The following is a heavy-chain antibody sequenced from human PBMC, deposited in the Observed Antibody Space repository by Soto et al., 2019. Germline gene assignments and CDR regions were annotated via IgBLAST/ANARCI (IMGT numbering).Heavy chain of an antibody. Sequence: QVQLVQSGAEVKKPGSSVKVSCKASGGTFSSYAISWVRQAPGQGLEWMGGIIPIFGTANYAQKFQGRVTITADESTSTAYMELSSLRSEDTAVYYCARVTPNWGSLYYYYGMDVWGQGTTVTVSS. J-gene: IGHJ6*02. V-gene: IGHV1-69*12. CDR3: ARVTPNWGSLYYYYGMDV. CDR2: IIPIFGTA. D-gene: IGHD7-27*01. CDR1: GGTFSSYA.